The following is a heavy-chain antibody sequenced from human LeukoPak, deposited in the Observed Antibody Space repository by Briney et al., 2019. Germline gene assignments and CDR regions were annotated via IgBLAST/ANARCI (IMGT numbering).Heavy chain of an antibody. Sequence: GRSLRLSCAASGFTFSSYGMHWVRQAPGKGLEWVAYILYDGSIKYYADSVKGRFTISRDNSKNSQYLQMDSLRAEDTAVYYCARRYTMEVTGNAFDIWGQGTMVTVSS. V-gene: IGHV3-30*03. CDR3: ARRYTMEVTGNAFDI. J-gene: IGHJ3*02. CDR1: GFTFSSYG. CDR2: ILYDGSIK. D-gene: IGHD6-19*01.